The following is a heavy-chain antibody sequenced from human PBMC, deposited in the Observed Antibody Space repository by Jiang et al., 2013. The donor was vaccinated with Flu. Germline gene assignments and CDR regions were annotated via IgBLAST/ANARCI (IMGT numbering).Heavy chain of an antibody. D-gene: IGHD2-2*01. V-gene: IGHV1-3*01. CDR2: INAGNGNT. J-gene: IGHJ3*02. CDR3: ARDRTIYHLLDDAFDI. Sequence: LEWMGWINAGNGNTKYSQKFQGRVTISRDTSASTAYMDLSSLRSEDTAVYYCARDRTIYHLLDDAFDIWGQGTMVTVSS.